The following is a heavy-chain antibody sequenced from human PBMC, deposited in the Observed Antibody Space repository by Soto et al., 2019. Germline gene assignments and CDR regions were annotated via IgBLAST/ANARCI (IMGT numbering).Heavy chain of an antibody. CDR2: ITPFSGDV. J-gene: IGHJ4*02. D-gene: IGHD3-16*01. CDR1: GNTFTYRY. CDR3: ASGGAGSGPFTWELPDH. V-gene: IGHV1-45*02. Sequence: SVKVSCKALGNTFTYRYLHWVRQAPGQALEWMGWITPFSGDVHYAQRFQERVTITRDRSINTAYTQMSSLRSEDTAMYFCASGGAGSGPFTWELPDHWGQGTLVTVSS.